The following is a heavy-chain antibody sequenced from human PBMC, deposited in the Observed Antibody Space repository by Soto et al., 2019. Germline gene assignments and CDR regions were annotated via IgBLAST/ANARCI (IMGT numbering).Heavy chain of an antibody. Sequence: ASVKVSCKASGYTFTSYYMHWVRQAPGQGLEWMGIINPSGGSTSYAQKFQGRVTMTRDTSTSTVYMELSSLRSEDTAVYYCARTHITAMVVHGGDYYGMDVWGQGTMVTVSS. V-gene: IGHV1-46*01. CDR2: INPSGGST. CDR3: ARTHITAMVVHGGDYYGMDV. J-gene: IGHJ6*02. D-gene: IGHD5-18*01. CDR1: GYTFTSYY.